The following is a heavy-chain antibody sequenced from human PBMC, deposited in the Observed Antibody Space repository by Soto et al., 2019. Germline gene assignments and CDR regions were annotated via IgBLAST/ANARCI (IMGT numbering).Heavy chain of an antibody. Sequence: GASVKVSCKASGGTFSSYAISWVRQAPGQGLEWMGGIIPIFGTANYAQKFQGRVTITADESTSTAYMELSSLRSEDTAVYYCARDAGYYYDSSGGYYYGMDVWGQGTTVTVSS. CDR1: GGTFSSYA. D-gene: IGHD3-22*01. CDR3: ARDAGYYYDSSGGYYYGMDV. V-gene: IGHV1-69*13. J-gene: IGHJ6*02. CDR2: IIPIFGTA.